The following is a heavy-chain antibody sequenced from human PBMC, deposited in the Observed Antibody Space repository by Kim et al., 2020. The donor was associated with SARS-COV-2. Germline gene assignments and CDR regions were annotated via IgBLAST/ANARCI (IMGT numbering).Heavy chain of an antibody. V-gene: IGHV4-39*01. D-gene: IGHD5-12*01. CDR1: GGSISDTTYY. CDR3: ARHSGVATGFSH. Sequence: SETLSLTCTVSGGSISDTTYYWGWIRQPPGKGLEWIGIIYYAGSTYYNPSLKSRVTISVDTSRNQFSLKLSSVTAADTTVYYCARHSGVATGFSHWGQGTLVTVSS. CDR2: IYYAGST. J-gene: IGHJ4*02.